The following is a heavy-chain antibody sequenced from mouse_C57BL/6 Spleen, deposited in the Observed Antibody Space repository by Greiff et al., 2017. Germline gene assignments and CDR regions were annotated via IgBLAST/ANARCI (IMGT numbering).Heavy chain of an antibody. CDR3: ARSPDYSDYFDY. J-gene: IGHJ2*01. D-gene: IGHD2-13*01. CDR2: IYWDDDK. V-gene: IGHV8-12*01. CDR1: GFSLSTSGMG. Sequence: QVTLKVSGPGLLQSSPTLSLTCSFSGFSLSTSGMGVIWIRHPSGQGLEWLAHIYWDDDKCYNPFLKSRLTISKDTSRNQVFLKITSVDTADTATYYYARSPDYSDYFDYWGQGTTLTVSS.